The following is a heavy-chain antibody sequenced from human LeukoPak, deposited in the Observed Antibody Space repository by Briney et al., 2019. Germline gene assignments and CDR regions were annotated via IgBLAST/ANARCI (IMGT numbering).Heavy chain of an antibody. CDR3: ARGKIAVAGTNKYYFDY. CDR1: GFTVSSNY. CDR2: ISSSSSYI. V-gene: IGHV3-21*01. D-gene: IGHD6-19*01. J-gene: IGHJ4*02. Sequence: GGSLRLSCAASGFTVSSNYMSWVRQAPGKGLEGVSSISSSSSYIYYADSVKGRFTISRDNAKNSLYLQMTSLRAEDTAVYYCARGKIAVAGTNKYYFDYWGQGTLVTVSS.